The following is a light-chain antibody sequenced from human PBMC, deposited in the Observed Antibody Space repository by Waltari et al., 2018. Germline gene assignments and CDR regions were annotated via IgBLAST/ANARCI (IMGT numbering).Light chain of an antibody. V-gene: IGKV3-20*01. CDR1: QSVSSSY. J-gene: IGKJ5*01. CDR2: GAS. CDR3: QQYGSSPPIT. Sequence: EIVLTQSPGTLSLSPGERATLSCRASQSVSSSYLAWYQQKPGQAPRLLIQGASSRATGIPDRCSGSGSGTDFTLTISRLEPEDLAVYYCQQYGSSPPITFGQGTRLEIK.